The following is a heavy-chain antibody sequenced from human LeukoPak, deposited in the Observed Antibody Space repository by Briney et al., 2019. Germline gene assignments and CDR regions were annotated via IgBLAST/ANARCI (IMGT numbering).Heavy chain of an antibody. CDR1: GFTFSSYG. D-gene: IGHD3-10*01. J-gene: IGHJ4*01. CDR2: ISGSGGST. Sequence: PGGSLRLSCAASGFTFSSYGMSWVRQAPGKGLEWVSAISGSGGSTYYADSVKGRFTISRDNSKNTLYLQMNSLRAEDTAVYYCARDAGVLRFGELPTINDYWGHGTLVTVSS. CDR3: ARDAGVLRFGELPTINDY. V-gene: IGHV3-23*01.